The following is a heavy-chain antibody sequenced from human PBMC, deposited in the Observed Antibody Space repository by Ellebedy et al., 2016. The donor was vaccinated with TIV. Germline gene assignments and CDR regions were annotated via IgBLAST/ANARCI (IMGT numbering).Heavy chain of an antibody. Sequence: ASVKVSXXASGYTFTSYGISWVRQAPGQGLEWMGWISAYNGNTNYAQKFQGRVTITADESTSTAYMELSSLRSEDTAVYYCAIGGRDWNDEGIWGQGTLVTVSS. CDR3: AIGGRDWNDEGI. D-gene: IGHD1-1*01. CDR2: ISAYNGNT. J-gene: IGHJ4*02. CDR1: GYTFTSYG. V-gene: IGHV1-18*01.